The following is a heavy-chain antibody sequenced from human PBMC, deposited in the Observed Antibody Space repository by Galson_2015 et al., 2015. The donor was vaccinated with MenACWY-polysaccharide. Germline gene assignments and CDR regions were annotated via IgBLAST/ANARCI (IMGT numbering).Heavy chain of an antibody. CDR2: INTNTGNP. Sequence: SVKVSCKAAGYTFTNYAINWVRQAPGQGLEWMGWINTNTGNPTYAQGVTGRFVFSLDTSVSTTYLQVSSLKAEDTAVYYCARAGITMPNSRDAFDFWGQGTVVTVSS. D-gene: IGHD3-10*01. CDR1: GYTFTNYA. CDR3: ARAGITMPNSRDAFDF. V-gene: IGHV7-4-1*02. J-gene: IGHJ3*01.